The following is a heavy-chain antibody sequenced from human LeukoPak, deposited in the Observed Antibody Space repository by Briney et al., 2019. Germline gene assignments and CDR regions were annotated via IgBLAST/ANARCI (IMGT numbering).Heavy chain of an antibody. Sequence: SETLSLTCTVSGGSISSYYWSWIRQPAGKGLEWIGRIYTSGSTNYNPSLKSRVTMSVDTSKNQFSLKLSSVTAADTAVYYCAREEVGQNNWGAKGYYYYYYYYMDVWGKGTTVTVSS. J-gene: IGHJ6*03. V-gene: IGHV4-4*07. CDR3: AREEVGQNNWGAKGYYYYYYYYMDV. D-gene: IGHD1-1*01. CDR2: IYTSGST. CDR1: GGSISSYY.